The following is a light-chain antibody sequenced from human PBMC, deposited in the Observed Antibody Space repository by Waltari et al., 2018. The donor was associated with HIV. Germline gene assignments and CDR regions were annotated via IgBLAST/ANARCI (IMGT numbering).Light chain of an antibody. J-gene: IGKJ2*01. CDR3: QQYEDWPRT. Sequence: EIVMTQSPDTLSVSPGERDTLSCKASQSTSSLLAWYQQKPGQTPRLLIYDASKRATGVPARFSGSGSGAEFTLTISSLQSEDFAIYYCQQYEDWPRTFGQGTKLEIK. V-gene: IGKV3-15*01. CDR1: QSTSSL. CDR2: DAS.